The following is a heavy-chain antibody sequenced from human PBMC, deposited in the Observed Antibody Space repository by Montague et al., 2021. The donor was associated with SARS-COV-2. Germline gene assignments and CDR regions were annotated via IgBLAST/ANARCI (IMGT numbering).Heavy chain of an antibody. J-gene: IGHJ4*02. CDR2: ISYGGIA. CDR1: GVSITSTNW. CDR3: AGKVLTVPADY. V-gene: IGHV4-4*02. D-gene: IGHD4-11*01. Sequence: SETLSLTCAVSGVSITSTNWWSLVRQPPGKGLEWIGEISYGGIATXNPXLKSRATMSMDRSRNLFSLKLSSVTAADTALYYCAGKVLTVPADYWGQGTLVTVS.